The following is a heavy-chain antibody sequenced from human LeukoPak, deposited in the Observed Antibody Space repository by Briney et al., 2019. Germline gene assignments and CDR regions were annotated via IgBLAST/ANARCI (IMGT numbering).Heavy chain of an antibody. CDR2: INPNSGGT. V-gene: IGHV1-2*02. Sequence: ASVKVSCKASGYTFTGYYMHWVRQAPGQGLEWMGWINPNSGGTNYAQKFQDRVTMTTDTSTSTAYLELRSLRSDDTAVYYCARATYSDAFYYYYYMDVWGKGTTVTISS. CDR3: ARATYSDAFYYYYYMDV. J-gene: IGHJ6*03. D-gene: IGHD2-21*01. CDR1: GYTFTGYY.